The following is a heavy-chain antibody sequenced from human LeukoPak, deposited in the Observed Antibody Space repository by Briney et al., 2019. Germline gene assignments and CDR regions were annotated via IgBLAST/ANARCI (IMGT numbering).Heavy chain of an antibody. V-gene: IGHV1-2*02. CDR2: INPNSGGT. J-gene: IGHJ4*02. D-gene: IGHD3-10*01. CDR3: ARSMVPGVIGFFDY. Sequence: ASVKVSCKASGYTFTSNYMHWVRQAPGQGLEWMGWINPNSGGTNYAQKFQGRVTMTRDTSISTAYMELSRLRSDDTAVYYCARSMVPGVIGFFDYWGQGTLVTVSS. CDR1: GYTFTSNY.